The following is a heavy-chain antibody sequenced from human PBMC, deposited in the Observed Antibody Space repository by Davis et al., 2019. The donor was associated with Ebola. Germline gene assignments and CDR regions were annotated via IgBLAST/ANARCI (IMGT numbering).Heavy chain of an antibody. CDR1: GFTFSISW. CDR3: ARERCSGSVCLRAFDI. CDR2: ISGDGSST. D-gene: IGHD2-15*01. Sequence: PGGSLRPSCTASGFTFSISWMHWVRQARGERPVWVSRISGDGSSTHYADSVKGRFTISRDNAKNTLYLQMSSLRAEDTAVYYCARERCSGSVCLRAFDIWGQGTMVTVSS. V-gene: IGHV3-74*01. J-gene: IGHJ3*02.